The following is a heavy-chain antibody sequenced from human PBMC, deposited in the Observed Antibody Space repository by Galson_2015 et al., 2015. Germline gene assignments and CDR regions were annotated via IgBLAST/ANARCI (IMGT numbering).Heavy chain of an antibody. D-gene: IGHD6-13*01. Sequence: SLRLSCAASGFTFSSYAMSWVRQAPGKGLEWVSAISGNGGSTYYADSVKGRFTISRDNSKNTLYLQMNSLRAEDTAVYYCAKEGGMDSSSWYLKGYYFDYWGQGTLVTVSS. CDR3: AKEGGMDSSSWYLKGYYFDY. CDR1: GFTFSSYA. J-gene: IGHJ4*02. V-gene: IGHV3-23*01. CDR2: ISGNGGST.